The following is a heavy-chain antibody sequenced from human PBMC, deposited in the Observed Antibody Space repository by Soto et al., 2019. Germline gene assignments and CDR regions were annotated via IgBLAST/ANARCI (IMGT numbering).Heavy chain of an antibody. CDR1: GFTFNTYG. V-gene: IGHV3-33*08. D-gene: IGHD2-15*01. Sequence: QVQLVESGGGVVQPGGSLRLSCTTSGFTFNTYGMHWVRQAPGKGLEWVAIIWYDGSNKYYADSVKSRFTISRDNSRNPLYLQMNSLRAEDTALYYCARADCTGAYCYSWPFNYGVDVWGQGTTVTVSS. J-gene: IGHJ6*02. CDR3: ARADCTGAYCYSWPFNYGVDV. CDR2: IWYDGSNK.